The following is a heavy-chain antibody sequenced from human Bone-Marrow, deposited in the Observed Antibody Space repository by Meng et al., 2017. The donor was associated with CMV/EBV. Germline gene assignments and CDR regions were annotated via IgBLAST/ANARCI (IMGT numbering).Heavy chain of an antibody. CDR2: INPNSGGT. CDR3: ARRHPRITAAGTLDY. V-gene: IGHV1-2*02. CDR1: GYTFTGYY. D-gene: IGHD6-13*01. Sequence: ASVKVSCQASGYTFTGYYLHCVRQAPGPGLEWMGWINPNSGGTNYAQKFQGRVTMARDTSISTAYMELSRLTSDDTAVYYSARRHPRITAAGTLDYWGQGTLVTVSS. J-gene: IGHJ4*02.